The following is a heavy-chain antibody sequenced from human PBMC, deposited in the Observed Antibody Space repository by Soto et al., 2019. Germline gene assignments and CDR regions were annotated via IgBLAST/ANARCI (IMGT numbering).Heavy chain of an antibody. CDR2: IYYSGGT. CDR1: GGSISSGGYY. J-gene: IGHJ4*02. CDR3: ARGRSVAQGLDY. Sequence: QVQLQESGPGLVKPSQTLSLTCTVSGGSISSGGYYWSWIRQHPGKGLEWIGYIYYSGGTYYNPSRXSRXTISVDTSKNQFSLKLSSVTAADTAVYYCARGRSVAQGLDYWGQGTLVTVSS. V-gene: IGHV4-31*03.